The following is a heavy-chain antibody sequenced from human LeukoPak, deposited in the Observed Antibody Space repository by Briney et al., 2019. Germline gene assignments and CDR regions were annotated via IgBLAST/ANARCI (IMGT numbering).Heavy chain of an antibody. V-gene: IGHV3-23*01. D-gene: IGHD3-3*01. CDR3: ARGFRDSAMFLDY. CDR1: GFTFSSYA. J-gene: IGHJ4*01. CDR2: ISGSGGST. Sequence: GGSLRLSCAASGFTFSSYAMSWVRQAPGKGLEWVSAISGSGGSTYYADSVKGRFTISRDNAKNSLYLQMSSLRAEDTAVYYCARGFRDSAMFLDYWGHGTLVTVSS.